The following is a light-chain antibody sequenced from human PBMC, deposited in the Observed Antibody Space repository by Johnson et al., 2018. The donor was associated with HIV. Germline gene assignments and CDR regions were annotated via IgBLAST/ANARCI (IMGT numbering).Light chain of an antibody. Sequence: QSVLTQPPSVSAPPGQKVTISCSGSSSNIENNYVSWYQQLPETAPKLLIYENNKRPSGIPDRFSGSRSGTSATLGITGLRPGDEADYYCGTWDSSLSAFYVFGTGPKVTVL. CDR2: ENN. V-gene: IGLV1-51*02. J-gene: IGLJ1*01. CDR1: SSNIENNY. CDR3: GTWDSSLSAFYV.